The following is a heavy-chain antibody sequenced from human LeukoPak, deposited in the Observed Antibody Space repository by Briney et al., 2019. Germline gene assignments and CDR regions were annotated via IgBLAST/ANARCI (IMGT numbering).Heavy chain of an antibody. V-gene: IGHV4-38-2*01. D-gene: IGHD3-22*01. CDR1: GFTFDDYA. CDR3: ARVVPPKYYYDSSGPYYFDY. J-gene: IGHJ4*02. Sequence: GSLRLSCAASGFTFDDYAMHWVRQAPGKGLEWIGSIFHSGSTYYNPSLKSRVTISVDTSKNQFSLKLSSVTAADTAVYYCARVVPPKYYYDSSGPYYFDYWSQGTLVTVSS. CDR2: IFHSGST.